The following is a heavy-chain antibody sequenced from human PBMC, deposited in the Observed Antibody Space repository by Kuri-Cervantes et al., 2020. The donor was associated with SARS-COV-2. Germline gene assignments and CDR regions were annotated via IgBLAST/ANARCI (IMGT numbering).Heavy chain of an antibody. J-gene: IGHJ3*02. Sequence: GESLKISCAASGFTFSSYDMHWVRQATGKGLEWVSAIGTAGDTYYPGSVKGRFTISRDNAKSSLYLQMNSLRAEDTAVYYCAREGGILWFGELLWRFGAFDIWGQGTMVTVSS. D-gene: IGHD3-10*01. CDR1: GFTFSSYD. CDR3: AREGGILWFGELLWRFGAFDI. CDR2: IGTAGDT. V-gene: IGHV3-13*01.